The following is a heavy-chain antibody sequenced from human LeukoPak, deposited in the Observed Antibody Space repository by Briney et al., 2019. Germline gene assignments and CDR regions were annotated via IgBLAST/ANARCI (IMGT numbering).Heavy chain of an antibody. CDR1: GFTFSSYW. CDR2: IKQDGSEK. V-gene: IGHV3-7*01. Sequence: GGSLRLSCAASGFTFSSYWMSWVRQAPGKGLEWVANIKQDGSEKYYVDSVKGRFTISRDNAKNSLYLQMNSLRAEDTAVYYCARDGDYYDSSGYDPGGEGTLVTVSS. J-gene: IGHJ5*02. CDR3: ARDGDYYDSSGYDP. D-gene: IGHD3-22*01.